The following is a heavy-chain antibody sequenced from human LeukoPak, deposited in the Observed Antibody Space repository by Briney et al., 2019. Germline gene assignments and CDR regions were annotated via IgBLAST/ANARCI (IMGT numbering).Heavy chain of an antibody. CDR1: GFTFSSYA. J-gene: IGHJ4*02. D-gene: IGHD1-26*01. CDR3: ARENGAEGALDY. Sequence: PGGSLRLSCATSGFTFSSYAMSWVRQAPGKGLEWVSVISGSGGNTHYTDPVKGRFTISRDNSKNTLYLQMNSLTAEDTAVYYCARENGAEGALDYWGQGTLVTVSS. CDR2: ISGSGGNT. V-gene: IGHV3-23*01.